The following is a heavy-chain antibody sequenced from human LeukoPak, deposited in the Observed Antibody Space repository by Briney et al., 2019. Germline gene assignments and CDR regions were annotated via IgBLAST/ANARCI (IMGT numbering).Heavy chain of an antibody. Sequence: GESLKISCKSSGHSFTSYWISWVRQMPGKGLEWMGRIDPSDSYTNYSPSFQGHVTISADKSISTAYLQWSSLKASDTAMYYCARQASQPGIAAAGTLDYWGQGTLVTVSS. D-gene: IGHD6-13*01. CDR2: IDPSDSYT. CDR1: GHSFTSYW. CDR3: ARQASQPGIAAAGTLDY. V-gene: IGHV5-10-1*01. J-gene: IGHJ4*02.